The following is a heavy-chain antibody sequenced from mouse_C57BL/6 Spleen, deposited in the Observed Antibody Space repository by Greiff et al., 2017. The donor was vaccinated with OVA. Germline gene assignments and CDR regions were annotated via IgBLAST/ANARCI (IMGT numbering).Heavy chain of an antibody. J-gene: IGHJ2*01. CDR3: ARYLLDYFDY. CDR1: GFTFTDYY. CDR2: IRNKANGYTT. Sequence: EVNVVESGGSLVQPGGSLSLSCAASGFTFTDYYMSWVRQPPGKALEWLGFIRNKANGYTTEYSASVKGRFTISRDNSQSILYLQMNALRAEDSATYYCARYLLDYFDYWGQGTTLTVSS. V-gene: IGHV7-3*01.